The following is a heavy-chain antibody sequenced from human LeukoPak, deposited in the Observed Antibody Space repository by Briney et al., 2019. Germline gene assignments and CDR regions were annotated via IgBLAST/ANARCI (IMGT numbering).Heavy chain of an antibody. Sequence: PSETLSLTCTVSGGSISSYYWSWIRQPPGKGLEWIGYIYYSGSTNYNPSLKSRVTMSVDASKNQFSLNLSSVTAADTAVYYCARNAYSYDLSRSWYFDLWGRGTLVTVSS. V-gene: IGHV4-59*08. CDR3: ARNAYSYDLSRSWYFDL. J-gene: IGHJ2*01. CDR2: IYYSGST. D-gene: IGHD5-18*01. CDR1: GGSISSYY.